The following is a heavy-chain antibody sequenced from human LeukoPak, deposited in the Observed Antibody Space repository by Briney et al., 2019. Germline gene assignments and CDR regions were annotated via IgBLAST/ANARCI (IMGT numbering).Heavy chain of an antibody. J-gene: IGHJ5*02. Sequence: SQTLSLTCTVSGGSISSGGYYWSWIRQHPGTGLEWLGYIYYSGSTYYNPSLKSRVTISVDTSKNQFSLKLSSVTAADTAVYYCARGMGTDYGGYEIDMTDNWFDPWGQGTLVTVSS. CDR3: ARGMGTDYGGYEIDMTDNWFDP. D-gene: IGHD4-17*01. V-gene: IGHV4-31*03. CDR2: IYYSGST. CDR1: GGSISSGGYY.